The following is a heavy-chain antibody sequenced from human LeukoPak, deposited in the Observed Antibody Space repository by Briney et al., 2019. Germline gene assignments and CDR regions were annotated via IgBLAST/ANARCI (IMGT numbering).Heavy chain of an antibody. CDR1: GGSLNGYY. CDR3: ARVAAVTVGSYPYFDS. V-gene: IGHV4-34*01. Sequence: SETLSLTCAVHGGSLNGYYWSWLRQSPGQGLEWIGEINHRRSINDNPSFKSRITISIDTSKNMFSLDLRFLTAADTAVYFCARVAAVTVGSYPYFDSWGQGTRVTVSS. CDR2: INHRRSI. D-gene: IGHD1-26*01. J-gene: IGHJ4*02.